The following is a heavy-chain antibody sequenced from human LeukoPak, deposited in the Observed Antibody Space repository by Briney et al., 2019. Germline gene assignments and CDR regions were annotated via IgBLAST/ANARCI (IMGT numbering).Heavy chain of an antibody. CDR2: IFYSGST. V-gene: IGHV4-59*01. Sequence: SETLSLTCTVSGGSISNYYWSWIRQPPGKGLEWIGYIFYSGSTNYNPSLKSRVTMSLDTSKSHFSLKLSSVTAADTAVYYCARGASPDSWGQGTLVTVSS. J-gene: IGHJ4*02. CDR3: ARGASPDS. CDR1: GGSISNYY.